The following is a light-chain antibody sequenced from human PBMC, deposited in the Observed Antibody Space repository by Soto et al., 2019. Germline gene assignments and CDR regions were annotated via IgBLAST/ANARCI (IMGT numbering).Light chain of an antibody. J-gene: IGKJ2*01. V-gene: IGKV1-5*03. CDR2: RAS. Sequence: DIQLTQFPSTLSASIGDRVTITCRATQTIGSWLAWYQQKPGKAPKLLIYRASSLETGVPSRFSGSGSGTEFTLTISSLQPDDFASYYCQEYNSYSPYTFGQGTRLEIK. CDR1: QTIGSW. CDR3: QEYNSYSPYT.